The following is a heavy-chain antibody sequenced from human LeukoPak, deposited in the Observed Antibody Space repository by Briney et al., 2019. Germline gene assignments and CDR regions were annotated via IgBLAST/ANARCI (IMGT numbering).Heavy chain of an antibody. CDR3: ARFRAIDY. Sequence: GGSLRLSCAASGFTFSSYGMHWVRQAPGKGLEWVAFIRCDRSNKYYADSVKGRFTISRDNSKNTLYLQMNSLRAEDTAVYYCARFRAIDYWGQGTLVTVSS. CDR1: GFTFSSYG. D-gene: IGHD3-10*01. J-gene: IGHJ4*02. V-gene: IGHV3-30*02. CDR2: IRCDRSNK.